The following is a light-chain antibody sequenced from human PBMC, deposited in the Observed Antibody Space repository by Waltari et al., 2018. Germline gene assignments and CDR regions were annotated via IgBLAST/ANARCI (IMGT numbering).Light chain of an antibody. Sequence: QSVLTQPPSASGTPGQRVSISCSGRSSNLGKNTINWYQQVPGRAPKPLIYSNDQRPSGVPDRFSGSNSGTSGSLAISGLQSEDEADYYCAAWDDSLNGWVFGGGTKLTVL. V-gene: IGLV1-44*01. J-gene: IGLJ3*02. CDR2: SND. CDR1: SSNLGKNT. CDR3: AAWDDSLNGWV.